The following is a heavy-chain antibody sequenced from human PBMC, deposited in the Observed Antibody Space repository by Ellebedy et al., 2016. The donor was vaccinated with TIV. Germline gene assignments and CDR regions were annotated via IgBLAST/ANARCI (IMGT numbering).Heavy chain of an antibody. CDR2: IYHSGST. Sequence: SETLSLTXTVSGDSISSYSWSWIRQPPGKGLEWTGYIYHSGSTYYNPSLRSRVTMSVDKSKNQFSLKMTSVTAADTAVYYCATLETYYYDRDGYVSWFDPWGLGALVTVSS. CDR1: GDSISSYS. V-gene: IGHV4-59*04. J-gene: IGHJ5*02. D-gene: IGHD3-22*01. CDR3: ATLETYYYDRDGYVSWFDP.